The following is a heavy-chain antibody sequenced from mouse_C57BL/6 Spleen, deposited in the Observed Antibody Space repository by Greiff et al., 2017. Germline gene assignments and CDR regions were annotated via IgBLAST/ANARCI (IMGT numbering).Heavy chain of an antibody. CDR1: GYTFTSYG. CDR3: GPSITTVVEGFAY. D-gene: IGHD1-1*01. V-gene: IGHV1-81*01. Sequence: QVQLQQSGAELARPGASVKLSCKASGYTFTSYGISWVKQRTGQGLEWIGEIYPRSGNTYYNEKFKGKATLTADKSSSTAYMELRSLTSEDSAVYFCGPSITTVVEGFAYWGQGTLVTVSA. CDR2: IYPRSGNT. J-gene: IGHJ3*01.